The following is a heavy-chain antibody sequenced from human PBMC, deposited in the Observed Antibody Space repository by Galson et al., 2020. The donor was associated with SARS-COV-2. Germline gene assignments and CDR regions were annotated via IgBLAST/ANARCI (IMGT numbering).Heavy chain of an antibody. CDR1: GFTFSSYS. CDR3: ARDLGGPTMVRGVRHY. Sequence: GGSLRLSCAASGFTFSSYSMNWVRQAPGKGLEWVSSISSSSSYIYYTDSVKGRFTISRDNAKNSLYLQMNSLRAEDTAVYYCARDLGGPTMVRGVRHYWGQGTLVTVSS. V-gene: IGHV3-21*01. CDR2: ISSSSSYI. J-gene: IGHJ4*02. D-gene: IGHD3-10*01.